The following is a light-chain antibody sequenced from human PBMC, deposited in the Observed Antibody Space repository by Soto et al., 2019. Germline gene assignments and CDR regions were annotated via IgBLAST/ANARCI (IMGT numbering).Light chain of an antibody. CDR1: QDINNY. V-gene: IGKV1-33*01. J-gene: IGKJ4*01. Sequence: DIQMTQSPSSLSASVGDRVTITCQASQDINNYLNWYQQKPGQAPKLLIYDASTLEIGVPSTFSGSGQRTDFPFTISSLQPQGVATYYCRQFDDLPLTFGGGTKVLIK. CDR3: RQFDDLPLT. CDR2: DAS.